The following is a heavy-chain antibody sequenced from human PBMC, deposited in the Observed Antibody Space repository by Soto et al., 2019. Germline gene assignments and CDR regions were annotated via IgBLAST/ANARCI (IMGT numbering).Heavy chain of an antibody. CDR1: GCQCSSYG. CDR2: ISYDGSNK. CDR3: AKESPTNYYYYYGMDV. V-gene: IGHV3-30*18. Sequence: WGASGCQCSSYGRRWVSQTKGKGLEWVAVISYDGSNKYYADSVKGRFTVSRDNSKNTLYLQMNSLRAEDTAVYYCAKESPTNYYYYYGMDVWGQGTTVTVSS. J-gene: IGHJ6*02.